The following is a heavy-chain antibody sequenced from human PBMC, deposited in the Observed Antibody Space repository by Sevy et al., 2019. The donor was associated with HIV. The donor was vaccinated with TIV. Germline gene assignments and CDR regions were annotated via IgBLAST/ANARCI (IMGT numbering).Heavy chain of an antibody. CDR2: ISGDGENT. CDR1: EFIFSSHA. J-gene: IGHJ3*02. CDR3: ARDGRGISAFDI. Sequence: GGSLRLSCVASEFIFSSHAVSWVRQAPGKGLEWVSAISGDGENTHYADSVRGGFTISRDNFKNTLYLQMNSLRAEDTALYYCARDGRGISAFDIWGPGTMVTVSS. V-gene: IGHV3-23*01. D-gene: IGHD3-3*02.